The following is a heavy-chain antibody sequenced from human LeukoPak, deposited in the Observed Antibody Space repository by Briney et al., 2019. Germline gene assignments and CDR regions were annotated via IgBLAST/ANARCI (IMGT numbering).Heavy chain of an antibody. CDR3: AREPSMVRGAFDY. J-gene: IGHJ4*02. Sequence: PSETLSLTCTVSGGSISSGGYYWSWIRQHPGKGLEWIGYIYYSGSTYYNPSLKSRVTISVDTSKNQFSLKLSSVTAADTAVYYCAREPSMVRGAFDYWGQGTLVTVSS. V-gene: IGHV4-31*03. CDR2: IYYSGST. CDR1: GGSISSGGYY. D-gene: IGHD3-10*01.